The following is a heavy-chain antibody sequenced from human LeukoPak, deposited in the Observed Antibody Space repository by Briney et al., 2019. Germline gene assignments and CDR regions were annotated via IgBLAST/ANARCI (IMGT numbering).Heavy chain of an antibody. Sequence: PGGSLRLSCAASGFTFDDYGMSWVRQAPGKGLEWVSGINWNGGSTGYADSVKGRFTISRDNAKNSLYLQMNSLRAEDTALYYCARDMEIMSSVGIAAAGLDYWGQGTLVTVSS. CDR1: GFTFDDYG. CDR2: INWNGGST. V-gene: IGHV3-20*04. D-gene: IGHD6-13*01. CDR3: ARDMEIMSSVGIAAAGLDY. J-gene: IGHJ4*02.